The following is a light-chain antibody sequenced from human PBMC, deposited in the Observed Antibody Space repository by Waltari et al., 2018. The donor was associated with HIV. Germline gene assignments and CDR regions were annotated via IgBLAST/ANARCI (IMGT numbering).Light chain of an antibody. Sequence: SVLPPPSSMSGSPGQSVPLSSPGSGLGLGLYDFVSWYKQLPNMAPQLIIFGVSRRPSGVNSRFSGSKSGDMASLTISGLQAEDEADYYCSSHTITRTLVFGGGTKVTVL. CDR1: GLGLGLYDF. J-gene: IGLJ2*01. CDR2: GVS. CDR3: SSHTITRTLV. V-gene: IGLV2-14*03.